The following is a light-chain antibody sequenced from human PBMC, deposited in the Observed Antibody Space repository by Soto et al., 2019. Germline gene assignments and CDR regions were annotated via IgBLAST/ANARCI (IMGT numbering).Light chain of an antibody. J-gene: IGKJ4*01. CDR3: QQVKTYPLT. CDR1: QAVPNN. Sequence: DIHLTQSPSFLSASVGDRVTITCRPSQAVPNNMAWYQQKPGKPPKLLIYEESTLHSGVPSRFSGRMSGTQFTLTIDSLKPEDFATYYCQQVKTYPLTFGGGTKVEIK. V-gene: IGKV1-9*01. CDR2: EES.